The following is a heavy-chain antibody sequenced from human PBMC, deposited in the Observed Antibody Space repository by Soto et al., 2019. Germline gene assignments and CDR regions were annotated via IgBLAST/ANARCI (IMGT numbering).Heavy chain of an antibody. CDR2: ISAYNGNT. Sequence: ASVKVSCKASGYTFTSYCISWVLQAPGQGLEWMGWISAYNGNTNYAQKLQGRVTMTADESTSTAYMELSSLRSEDTAVYYCASRLSSGWPLRYAFDIWGQGTMVTVSS. J-gene: IGHJ3*02. CDR3: ASRLSSGWPLRYAFDI. D-gene: IGHD6-19*01. CDR1: GYTFTSYC. V-gene: IGHV1-18*04.